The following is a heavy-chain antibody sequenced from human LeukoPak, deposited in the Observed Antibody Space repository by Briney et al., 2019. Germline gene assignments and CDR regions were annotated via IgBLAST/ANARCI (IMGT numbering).Heavy chain of an antibody. CDR1: GGSSSGYY. Sequence: SETLSLTCAVYGGSSSGYYWSWIRQPPGKGLEWIGEINHSGSTNQNPSLKSRVTISIDTSKNQFSLKLSSVTAADTAVYYCARGYGSGGYFVYWGQGTLVTVSS. CDR3: ARGYGSGGYFVY. V-gene: IGHV4-34*01. J-gene: IGHJ4*02. CDR2: INHSGST. D-gene: IGHD3-10*01.